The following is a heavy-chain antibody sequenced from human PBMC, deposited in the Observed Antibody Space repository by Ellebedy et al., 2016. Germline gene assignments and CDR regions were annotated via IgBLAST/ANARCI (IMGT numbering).Heavy chain of an antibody. CDR1: GFTFSNYW. CDR2: IKQDGSEK. Sequence: GESLKISCAGSGFTFSNYWMSWVRQAPGKGLEWVANIKQDGSEKYYVDSVKGRFTISRDNAKNSLYLQMNSLRAEDTAVYYCARDNAAHYDYWGQGTLVTVSS. D-gene: IGHD2-15*01. CDR3: ARDNAAHYDY. V-gene: IGHV3-7*04. J-gene: IGHJ4*02.